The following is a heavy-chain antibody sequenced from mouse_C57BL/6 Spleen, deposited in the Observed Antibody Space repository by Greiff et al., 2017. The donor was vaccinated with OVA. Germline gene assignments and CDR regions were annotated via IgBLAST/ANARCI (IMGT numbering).Heavy chain of an antibody. CDR2: IDPEDGDT. CDR3: TTLNWDGKDFDY. Sequence: VQLQQSGAELVRPGASVKLSCTASGFNIKDYYMNWVKQRPEQGLEWIGRIDPEDGDTEYAPKFQGKATMTADTSSNTAYLQLSSLTSEDTAVYYCTTLNWDGKDFDYWGQGTTLTVSS. J-gene: IGHJ2*01. CDR1: GFNIKDYY. V-gene: IGHV14-1*01. D-gene: IGHD4-1*01.